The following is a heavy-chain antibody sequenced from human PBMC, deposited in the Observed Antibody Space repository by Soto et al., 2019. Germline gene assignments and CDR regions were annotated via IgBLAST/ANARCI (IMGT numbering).Heavy chain of an antibody. CDR3: AKDRNWNYAWFDP. CDR2: ISGSGGSS. Sequence: PGGSLRLSCAASGFTFSSYAMSWVRQAPGKGLEWVSVISGSGGSSYYADSVKGRFTISRDNSKNTLYLQMNSLRAEDTAVYYCAKDRNWNYAWFDPWGQGTLVTVSS. V-gene: IGHV3-23*01. CDR1: GFTFSSYA. D-gene: IGHD1-7*01. J-gene: IGHJ5*02.